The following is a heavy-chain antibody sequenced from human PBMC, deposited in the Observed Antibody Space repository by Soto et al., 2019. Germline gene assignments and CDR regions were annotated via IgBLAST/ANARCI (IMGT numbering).Heavy chain of an antibody. CDR2: IYPGDSDT. CDR3: ATGYYYDSSGYLRHFDY. Sequence: GESLKISCKGSGYSFTSYWIGWVRQMPGKGLEWMGIIYPGDSDTRYSPSFQGQVTISADKSISTAYLQWSSLKASDTAMYYCATGYYYDSSGYLRHFDYWGQGTLVTVSS. V-gene: IGHV5-51*01. J-gene: IGHJ4*02. D-gene: IGHD3-22*01. CDR1: GYSFTSYW.